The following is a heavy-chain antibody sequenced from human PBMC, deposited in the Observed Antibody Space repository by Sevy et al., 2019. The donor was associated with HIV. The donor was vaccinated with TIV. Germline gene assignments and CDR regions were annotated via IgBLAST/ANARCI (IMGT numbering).Heavy chain of an antibody. Sequence: ASVKVSCKASGYTFTSYGISWVRQAPGQGLEWMGWISAYNGNTNYAQKLQGRVTMTTDTSTSTAYMELRSLRSDDTAGYYCARDQDSGSYKPAYYYYYGMDVWGQGTTVTVSS. CDR2: ISAYNGNT. D-gene: IGHD1-26*01. V-gene: IGHV1-18*01. CDR3: ARDQDSGSYKPAYYYYYGMDV. CDR1: GYTFTSYG. J-gene: IGHJ6*02.